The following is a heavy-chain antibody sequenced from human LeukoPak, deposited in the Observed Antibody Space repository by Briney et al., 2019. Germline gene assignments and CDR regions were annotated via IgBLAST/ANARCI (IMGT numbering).Heavy chain of an antibody. J-gene: IGHJ4*02. CDR1: GFTVSSNY. CDR3: AKDRRGSFQFDY. Sequence: GGSLRLSCAASGFTVSSNYMSWVRQAPGKGLEWVSGISATGRSTYYADSVKGRFTISRDNSKNTLSLQVNSLRAEDTAVYYCAKDRRGSFQFDYWGQGTLVTVSS. V-gene: IGHV3-23*01. D-gene: IGHD1-26*01. CDR2: ISATGRST.